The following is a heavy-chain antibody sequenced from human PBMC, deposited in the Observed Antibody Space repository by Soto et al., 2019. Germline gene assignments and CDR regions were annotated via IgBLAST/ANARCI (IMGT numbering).Heavy chain of an antibody. D-gene: IGHD2-2*01. V-gene: IGHV3-48*03. CDR1: GVTFSSYE. CDR3: ARRKSVPAAWAFYFDY. Sequence: GGSLRLSCAASGVTFSSYEMNWVRQAPGKGLEWLSDITTGGGTIYHADSAKGRFTISRDNAKNSLYLQMNSLRAEDTAVYYCARRKSVPAAWAFYFDYWGQGALVTVSS. CDR2: ITTGGGTI. J-gene: IGHJ4*02.